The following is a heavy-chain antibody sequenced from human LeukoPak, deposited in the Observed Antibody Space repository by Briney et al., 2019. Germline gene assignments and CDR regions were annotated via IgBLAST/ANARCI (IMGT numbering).Heavy chain of an antibody. CDR2: ISYDGSNK. V-gene: IGHV3-30*18. Sequence: GRSLRLSCAASGFTFSSYGMHWVRQAPGKGLEWVAVISYDGSNKYYADSVKGRFTISRDNSKNTLYLQMNSLRAEDTAVCYSAKDLHYWGQGTLVTVSS. CDR1: GFTFSSYG. J-gene: IGHJ4*02. CDR3: AKDLHY.